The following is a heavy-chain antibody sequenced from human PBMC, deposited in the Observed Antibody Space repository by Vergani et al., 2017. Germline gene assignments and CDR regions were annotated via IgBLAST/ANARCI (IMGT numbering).Heavy chain of an antibody. V-gene: IGHV3-30*18. CDR1: GFTFSSYG. Sequence: QVQLVESGGGVVQPGRSLRLSCAASGFTFSSYGMYWVRQAPGKGLEWVAVISYDGSNKYYADSVKGRFTISRDNAKNSLYLQMNSLRAEDMALYYCAKTVSNYYDSSGYYDYWGQGTLVTVSS. CDR2: ISYDGSNK. D-gene: IGHD3-22*01. J-gene: IGHJ4*02. CDR3: AKTVSNYYDSSGYYDY.